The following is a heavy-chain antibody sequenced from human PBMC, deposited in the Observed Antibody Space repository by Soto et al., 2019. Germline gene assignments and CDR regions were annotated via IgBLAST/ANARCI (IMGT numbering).Heavy chain of an antibody. J-gene: IGHJ4*02. Sequence: QVQLVQAGAEVKKPGSSVKVFCKASGGTFSSLAISWVRQAPGQGLEWMGGLVPVFGKANYAQKLQDRATITADKSTSTSSMELSSLRSEVTAVYYCARSPGVFDYWGQGTLVTVSS. D-gene: IGHD3-10*01. CDR3: ARSPGVFDY. V-gene: IGHV1-69*06. CDR1: GGTFSSLA. CDR2: LVPVFGKA.